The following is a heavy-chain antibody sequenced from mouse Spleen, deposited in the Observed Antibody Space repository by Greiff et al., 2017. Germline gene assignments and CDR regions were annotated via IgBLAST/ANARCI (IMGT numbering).Heavy chain of an antibody. V-gene: IGHV1-19*01. CDR2: INPYNGGT. J-gene: IGHJ3*01. CDR3: AKVYGNYLAY. D-gene: IGHD2-1*01. Sequence: EVQLQQSGPVLVKPGASVKMSCKASGYTFTDYYMNWVKQSHGKSLEWIGVINPYNGGTSYNQKFKGKATLTVDKSSSTAYMELNSLTSEDSAVYYCAKVYGNYLAYWGQGTLVTVSA. CDR1: GYTFTDYY.